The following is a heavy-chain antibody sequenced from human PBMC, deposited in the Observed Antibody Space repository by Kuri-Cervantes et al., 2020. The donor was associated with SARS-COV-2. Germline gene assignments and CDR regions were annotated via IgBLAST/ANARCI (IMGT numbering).Heavy chain of an antibody. J-gene: IGHJ4*02. CDR3: ARVVRNYYDSGEPLDY. D-gene: IGHD3-10*01. Sequence: SQTLSLTCAVYGGSFSGYYWSWIRQPPGKGLEWIGEINHSGSTNYNPSLKSRVTISVDTSKNQFSLKLSSVTAADTAVYYCARVVRNYYDSGEPLDYWGQGTLVTVSS. V-gene: IGHV4-34*01. CDR2: INHSGST. CDR1: GGSFSGYY.